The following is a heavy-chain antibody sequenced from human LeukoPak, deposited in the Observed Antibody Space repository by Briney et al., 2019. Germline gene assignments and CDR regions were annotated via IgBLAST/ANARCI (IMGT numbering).Heavy chain of an antibody. CDR1: GFTFSAYS. D-gene: IGHD4-17*01. V-gene: IGHV3-48*01. J-gene: IGHJ5*02. Sequence: GGSLRLSCAASGFTFSAYSMNWVRQAPGKGLEWISYISSSSSTIYYADSVKGRFTISRDNSKNTLYLQMNSLRAEDTAVYYCAKVLSPYGDYNWFDPWGQGTLVTVSS. CDR3: AKVLSPYGDYNWFDP. CDR2: ISSSSSTI.